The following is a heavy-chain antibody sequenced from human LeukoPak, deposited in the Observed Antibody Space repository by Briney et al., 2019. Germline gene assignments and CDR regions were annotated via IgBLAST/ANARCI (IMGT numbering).Heavy chain of an antibody. D-gene: IGHD3-10*01. CDR2: IYYTGNT. J-gene: IGHJ5*02. V-gene: IGHV4-39*01. CDR1: GDSISTSKSY. Sequence: PSETLSLTCTVSGDSISTSKSYWGWIRQPPLKGLEWIGSIYYTGNTYYNASLKSRVTISVDTSKNQFSLSLTSVTAADTAVYYCARKVGRGYGSGPYNWFDPWGQGTLVTVSS. CDR3: ARKVGRGYGSGPYNWFDP.